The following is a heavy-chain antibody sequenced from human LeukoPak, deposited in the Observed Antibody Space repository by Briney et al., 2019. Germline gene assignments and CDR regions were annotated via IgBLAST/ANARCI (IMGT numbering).Heavy chain of an antibody. J-gene: IGHJ3*02. CDR2: ISAYNGNT. Sequence: ASVKVSCKASGYTFTSYGISWVRQAPGQGLEWMGWISAYNGNTNYAQKLQGRVTMTTDTSTSTAYMELRSLRSDDTAVYYCARWGRIVGATDAFDIWGQGTMVTVSS. D-gene: IGHD1-26*01. V-gene: IGHV1-18*01. CDR1: GYTFTSYG. CDR3: ARWGRIVGATDAFDI.